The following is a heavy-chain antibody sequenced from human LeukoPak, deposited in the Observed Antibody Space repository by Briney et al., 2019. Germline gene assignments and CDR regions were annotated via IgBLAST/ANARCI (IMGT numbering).Heavy chain of an antibody. CDR1: GYSISSGYY. D-gene: IGHD3-10*01. J-gene: IGHJ4*02. Sequence: SETLSLTCAVSGYSISSGYYWGWIRQPPGKGREWIGSIYHSGSTYYNPSLKSRVTISVDTSKNQFSLKLSSVTAADTAVYYCAREQDYYGSGSPGGYWGQGTLVTVSS. CDR3: AREQDYYGSGSPGGY. V-gene: IGHV4-38-2*02. CDR2: IYHSGST.